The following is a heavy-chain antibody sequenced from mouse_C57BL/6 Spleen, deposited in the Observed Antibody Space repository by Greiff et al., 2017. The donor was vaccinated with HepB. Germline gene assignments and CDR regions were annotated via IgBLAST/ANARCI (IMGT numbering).Heavy chain of an antibody. D-gene: IGHD4-1*01. Sequence: QVQLQQPGAELVRPGSSVKLSCKASGYTFTSYWMHWVKQRPIQGLEWIGNIDPSDSETHYNQKFKDKATLTVDKSSSTAYMQLSSLTSEDSAVYYCARPLTGTGAMDYWGQGTSVTVSS. V-gene: IGHV1-52*01. CDR1: GYTFTSYW. CDR2: IDPSDSET. CDR3: ARPLTGTGAMDY. J-gene: IGHJ4*01.